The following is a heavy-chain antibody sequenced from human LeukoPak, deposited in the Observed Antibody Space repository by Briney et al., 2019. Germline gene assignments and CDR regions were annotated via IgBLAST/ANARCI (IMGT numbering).Heavy chain of an antibody. Sequence: GGSLRLSCAASGFTFSSYEMNWVRQAPGKGLEWVSYIGTGDNKHYADSLKGRFTTSRDDAKYTLFLQMNSLKVDDTAVYFCARERINCRGDCYDYWGQGTLVTVSS. D-gene: IGHD2-21*02. CDR1: GFTFSSYE. V-gene: IGHV3-48*03. CDR2: IGTGDNK. CDR3: ARERINCRGDCYDY. J-gene: IGHJ4*02.